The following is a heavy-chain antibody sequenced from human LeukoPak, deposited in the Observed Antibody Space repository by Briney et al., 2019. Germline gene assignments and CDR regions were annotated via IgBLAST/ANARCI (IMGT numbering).Heavy chain of an antibody. V-gene: IGHV1-69*04. CDR1: GYTFTGYY. D-gene: IGHD6-19*01. CDR2: IIPILGIA. CDR3: ARDLGQWLVTQFDL. Sequence: ASVKVSCKASGYTFTGYYLHWVRQAPGQGLEWMGRIIPILGIANYAQKFQGRVTITADKSTSTAYMELSSLRSEDTAVYYCARDLGQWLVTQFDLWGRGTLVTVSS. J-gene: IGHJ2*01.